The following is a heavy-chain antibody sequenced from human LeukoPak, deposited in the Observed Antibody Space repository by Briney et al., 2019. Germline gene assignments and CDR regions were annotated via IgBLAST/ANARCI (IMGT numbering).Heavy chain of an antibody. CDR2: INHSGST. Sequence: SETLSLTCAVYGGSFSGYYWSWIRQPPGKGLEWIGEINHSGSTNYNPSLKSRVTISVDTSKNQFSLKLSSVTAADTAVYYCARAHYFYYDPSYYFDYWGQGTLVTVSS. J-gene: IGHJ4*02. CDR3: ARAHYFYYDPSYYFDY. D-gene: IGHD3-3*01. V-gene: IGHV4-34*01. CDR1: GGSFSGYY.